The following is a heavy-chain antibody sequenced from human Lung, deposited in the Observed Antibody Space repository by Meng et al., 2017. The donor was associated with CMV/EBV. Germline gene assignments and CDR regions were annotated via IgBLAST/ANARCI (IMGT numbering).Heavy chain of an antibody. V-gene: IGHV5-51*01. CDR3: ARRHRRFLEWFDGMDV. Sequence: GEXXKISCKGSGYSFTSYWIGWVRQMPGKGLEWMGIIYPGDSDTRYSPSFQGQVTISADKSISTDYLQWSSLKASDTAMYYCARRHRRFLEWFDGMDVWGQGTTVTVSS. J-gene: IGHJ6*02. CDR2: IYPGDSDT. D-gene: IGHD3-3*01. CDR1: GYSFTSYW.